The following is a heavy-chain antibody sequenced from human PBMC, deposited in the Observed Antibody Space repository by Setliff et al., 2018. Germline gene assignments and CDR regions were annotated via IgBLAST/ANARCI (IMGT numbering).Heavy chain of an antibody. CDR2: IIPIFGNT. V-gene: IGHV1-69*04. CDR1: GGTFSSYA. D-gene: IGHD6-6*01. J-gene: IGHJ5*02. CDR3: AGVSYSSFLNWFDP. Sequence: RASVKVSCKASGGTFSSYAISWVRQAPGQGLEWMGRIIPIFGNTNYAQKFQGRVTITADKSTSTAYMELSSLRSDDTAVYYCAGVSYSSFLNWFDPWGQGTLVTVSS.